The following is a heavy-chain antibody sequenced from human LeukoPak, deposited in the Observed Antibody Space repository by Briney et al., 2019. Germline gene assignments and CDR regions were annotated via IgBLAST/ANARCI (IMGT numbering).Heavy chain of an antibody. CDR1: GYSISSGYY. CDR2: IYHSGST. D-gene: IGHD3-16*01. V-gene: IGHV4-38-2*01. J-gene: IGHJ4*02. CDR3: ARYYDYVWGSFDY. Sequence: PSETLSLTCAVSGYSISSGYYWGWIRQPPGKGLEWFGSIYHSGSTYYNPSLKSRVTISVDTSKNQFSLKLSSVTAADTAVYYCARYYDYVWGSFDYWGQGTLVTVSS.